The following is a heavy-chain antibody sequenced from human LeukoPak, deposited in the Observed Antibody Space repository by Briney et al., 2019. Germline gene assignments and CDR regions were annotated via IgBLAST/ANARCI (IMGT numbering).Heavy chain of an antibody. Sequence: GGSLRLSCAASGFTFSSYGMHWVRQAPGKGLEWVAVISFDGNNKYYADYLKGRFTISRDNSKNRLYLQMNSLRAEDTAVYYCAKDHYAAGGTYSFDPWGQGTLVTVSS. D-gene: IGHD1/OR15-1a*01. CDR3: AKDHYAAGGTYSFDP. CDR1: GFTFSSYG. V-gene: IGHV3-30*18. J-gene: IGHJ5*02. CDR2: ISFDGNNK.